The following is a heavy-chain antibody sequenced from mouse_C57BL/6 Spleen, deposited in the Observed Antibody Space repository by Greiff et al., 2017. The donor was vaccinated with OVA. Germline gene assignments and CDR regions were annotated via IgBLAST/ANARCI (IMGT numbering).Heavy chain of an antibody. V-gene: IGHV1-54*01. CDR1: GYAFTNYL. Sequence: QVQLKQSGAELVRPGTSVKVSCKASGYAFTNYLIEWVKQRPGQGLEWIGVINPGSGGTNYNEKFKGKATLTADKSSSTAYMQLSSLTSEDSAVYFCARWRVYYGSSYFDYWGQGTTLTVSS. D-gene: IGHD1-1*01. J-gene: IGHJ2*01. CDR2: INPGSGGT. CDR3: ARWRVYYGSSYFDY.